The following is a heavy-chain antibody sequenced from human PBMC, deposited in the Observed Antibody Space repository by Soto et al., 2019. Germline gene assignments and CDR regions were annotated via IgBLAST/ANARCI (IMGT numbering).Heavy chain of an antibody. CDR3: ARLHGYCISTSCYGYYGMDV. V-gene: IGHV4-39*01. D-gene: IGHD2-2*01. CDR1: GGSISSSSYC. CDR2: ISYSGST. J-gene: IGHJ6*02. Sequence: ASETLSLTCTVSGGSISSSSYCWGWIRQPPGKGLEWIGSISYSGSTYYNPSLKSRVTMSVDTSKNQFSLKLSSVTAADTAVYYCARLHGYCISTSCYGYYGMDVWGQGTTVTVSS.